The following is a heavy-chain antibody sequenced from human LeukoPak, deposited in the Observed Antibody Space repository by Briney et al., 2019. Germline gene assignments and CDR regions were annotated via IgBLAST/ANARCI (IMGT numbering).Heavy chain of an antibody. V-gene: IGHV6-1*01. D-gene: IGHD1-26*01. CDR2: TYYRSTWYN. J-gene: IGHJ4*02. CDR3: AKTSGSYADY. Sequence: SQTLSLTCAISGDSVSSNSVTWNWIRQSPSRGLEWLGRTYYRSTWYNDYAVSVRGRITVNPDTSKNQFSLHLNSVTPEDTAVYYCAKTSGSYADYWGQGTLVTVSS. CDR1: GDSVSSNSVT.